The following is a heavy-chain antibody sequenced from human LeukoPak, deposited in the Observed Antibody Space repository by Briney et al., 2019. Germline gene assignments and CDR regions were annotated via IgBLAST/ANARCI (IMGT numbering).Heavy chain of an antibody. CDR3: ARDLSYYDSPGAFDI. Sequence: SETLSLTCTVSGGSISSYYWCWIRQPAGKGLEWIGRIYTSGSTNYNPSLKSRVTMSVDTSKNQFSLKLSSVTAADTAVDYCARDLSYYDSPGAFDIWGQGTMVTVSS. V-gene: IGHV4-4*07. D-gene: IGHD3-3*01. J-gene: IGHJ3*02. CDR1: GGSISSYY. CDR2: IYTSGST.